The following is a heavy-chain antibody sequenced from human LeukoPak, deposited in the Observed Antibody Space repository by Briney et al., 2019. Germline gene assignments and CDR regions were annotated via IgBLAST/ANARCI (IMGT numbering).Heavy chain of an antibody. Sequence: PSETLSLTCTVSGGSISSYYWSWIRQPPGKGLEWIGYIYYSGSTNYNPSLKSRVTMSVDTSKNQFSLKLSSVTAADTAVYYCARYSQGGWISDGGLFDYWGQGTLVTVSS. CDR2: IYYSGST. CDR1: GGSISSYY. CDR3: ARYSQGGWISDGGLFDY. J-gene: IGHJ4*02. V-gene: IGHV4-59*08. D-gene: IGHD1-26*01.